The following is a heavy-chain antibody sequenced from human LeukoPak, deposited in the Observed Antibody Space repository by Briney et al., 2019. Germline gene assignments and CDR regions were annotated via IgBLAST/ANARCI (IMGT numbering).Heavy chain of an antibody. CDR3: AKNLIAARRPYYYYGMDV. J-gene: IGHJ6*02. Sequence: GGSLRLSCAASGFTFSSYGMHWVRQAPGKGLERVAVISYDGSNKYYADSVKGRFTISRDNSKNTLYLQMNSLRAEDTAVYYCAKNLIAARRPYYYYGMDVSGQGTTVTVSS. CDR1: GFTFSSYG. CDR2: ISYDGSNK. V-gene: IGHV3-30*18. D-gene: IGHD6-6*01.